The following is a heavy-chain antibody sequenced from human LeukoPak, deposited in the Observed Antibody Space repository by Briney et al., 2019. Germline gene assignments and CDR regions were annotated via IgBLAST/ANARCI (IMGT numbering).Heavy chain of an antibody. J-gene: IGHJ4*02. CDR2: ISFDGSGK. Sequence: PGRSLRLSCAASGFTFSTYGMHWVRQAPGKGLEWVSGISFDGSGKYYGDSVKGRFTVSRDNSKNTLYLQMNSVRAEDTAVYTCAKQEGVTANFDYWGQGTLVTVSS. D-gene: IGHD2-21*02. CDR3: AKQEGVTANFDY. CDR1: GFTFSTYG. V-gene: IGHV3-30*18.